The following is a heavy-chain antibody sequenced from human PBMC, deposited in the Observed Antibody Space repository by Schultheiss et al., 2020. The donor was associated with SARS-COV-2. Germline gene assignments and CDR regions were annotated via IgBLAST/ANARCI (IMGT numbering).Heavy chain of an antibody. D-gene: IGHD2-2*01. CDR1: GGSFSGYY. Sequence: SETLSLMCAVYGGSFSGYYWSWIRQPPGKGLEWIGEINHSGSTNYNPSLKSRVTISVDTSKNQFSLKLSSVTAADTAVYYCARWGCSSTSCYYSLRHRGSRAFDIWGQGTVVTVSS. J-gene: IGHJ3*02. CDR2: INHSGST. V-gene: IGHV4-34*01. CDR3: ARWGCSSTSCYYSLRHRGSRAFDI.